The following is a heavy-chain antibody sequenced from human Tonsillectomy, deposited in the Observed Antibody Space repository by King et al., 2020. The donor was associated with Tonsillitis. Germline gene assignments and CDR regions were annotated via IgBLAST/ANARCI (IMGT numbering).Heavy chain of an antibody. CDR3: AREIGFGELAMDY. CDR2: ITHSGST. V-gene: IGHV4-34*01. CDR1: GGSFRGYY. J-gene: IGHJ4*02. Sequence: VQLQQWGAGLLKPSETLSLTCAVYGGSFRGYYWSWIRQPPGKGLEWIGEITHSGSTNYNPSRKSRVTISVDTSKNQFSLKLSSVTAADTAVYHCAREIGFGELAMDYWGQGTLVTVSS. D-gene: IGHD3-10*01.